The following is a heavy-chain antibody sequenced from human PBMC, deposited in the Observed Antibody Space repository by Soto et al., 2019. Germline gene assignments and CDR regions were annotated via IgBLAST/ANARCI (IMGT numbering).Heavy chain of an antibody. J-gene: IGHJ5*02. CDR3: ARGAETGGTWLES. CDR1: WATSIKYD. CDR2: VHDNGKT. D-gene: IGHD1-1*01. V-gene: IGHV4-59*01. Sequence: LSLTCSVAWATSIKYDWRRIRQAQGKGLEWIGHVHDNGKTNYSTSLRTRVPISLDTPKNQFSLKLSSVTAADPAVYYGARGAETGGTWLESWRQGTLVTGSS.